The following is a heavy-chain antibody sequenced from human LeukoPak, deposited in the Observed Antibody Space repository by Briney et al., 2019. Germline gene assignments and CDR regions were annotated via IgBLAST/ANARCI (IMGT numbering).Heavy chain of an antibody. J-gene: IGHJ4*02. CDR2: IRYDGSNK. Sequence: PGGSLRLSCAASGFTFSSYGMHWVRQAPGKGLEWVAFIRYDGSNKYYADSVKGRFTISRDNSKNTLYLQMNSLRAEDTAVYYCANGIVVVPAAIPFDYWGQGTLVTVSS. D-gene: IGHD2-2*02. CDR1: GFTFSSYG. V-gene: IGHV3-30*02. CDR3: ANGIVVVPAAIPFDY.